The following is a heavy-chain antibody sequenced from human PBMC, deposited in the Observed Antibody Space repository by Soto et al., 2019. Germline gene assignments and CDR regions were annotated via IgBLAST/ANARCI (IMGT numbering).Heavy chain of an antibody. CDR3: ASGSRFGIFGVVSFDY. J-gene: IGHJ4*02. CDR2: IKQDGSEK. V-gene: IGHV3-7*01. D-gene: IGHD3-3*01. CDR1: GFTFSSYW. Sequence: GGSLRLSCAASGFTFSSYWMSWVRQAPGKGLEWVANIKQDGSEKYYVDSVKGRFTISRDNAKNSLYLQMNSLRAEDTAVYYCASGSRFGIFGVVSFDYWGQGTLVTVSS.